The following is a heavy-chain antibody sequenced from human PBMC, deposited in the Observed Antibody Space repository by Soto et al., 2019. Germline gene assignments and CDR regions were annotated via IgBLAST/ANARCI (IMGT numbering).Heavy chain of an antibody. D-gene: IGHD2-2*01. Sequence: EVQLVESGGGLVQPGGSLRLSCAASGFTFSSYWMHWVRQAPGKGLVWVSRINSDGSSTSYADSVKGRFTISRDNAKNTLYLQMNSLRPEDTAVYYCARFRGNLYCSSTSCYGSRFYYYYMDVWGKGTTVTVSS. CDR2: INSDGSST. J-gene: IGHJ6*03. CDR3: ARFRGNLYCSSTSCYGSRFYYYYMDV. V-gene: IGHV3-74*01. CDR1: GFTFSSYW.